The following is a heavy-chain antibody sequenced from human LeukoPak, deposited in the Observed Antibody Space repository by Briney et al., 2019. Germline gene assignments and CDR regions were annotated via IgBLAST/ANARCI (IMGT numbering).Heavy chain of an antibody. CDR3: AREYSMVRGFDY. D-gene: IGHD3-10*01. CDR1: GFTFSSYS. J-gene: IGHJ4*02. Sequence: PGGSLRLSCAASGFTFSSYSMNWVRQAPGKGLEWVSSISSSSSYIYYADSVKGRFTISRGNAKNSLYLQMNSLRAEDTAVYYCAREYSMVRGFDYWGQGTLVTVSS. V-gene: IGHV3-21*01. CDR2: ISSSSSYI.